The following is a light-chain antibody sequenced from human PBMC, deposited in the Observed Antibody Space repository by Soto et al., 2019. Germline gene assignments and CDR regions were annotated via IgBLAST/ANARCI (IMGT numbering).Light chain of an antibody. CDR1: QSVSNN. J-gene: IGKJ1*01. Sequence: EIVMTESPATLSVSPGERATLSCRASQSVSNNLAWYQKKPGQAPRLLIHRASIRATGVQDRFSGSGSGTEFTLTISSLQSEDFAVYYCQQYINWPWTFGQGTKVEIK. CDR3: QQYINWPWT. CDR2: RAS. V-gene: IGKV3-15*01.